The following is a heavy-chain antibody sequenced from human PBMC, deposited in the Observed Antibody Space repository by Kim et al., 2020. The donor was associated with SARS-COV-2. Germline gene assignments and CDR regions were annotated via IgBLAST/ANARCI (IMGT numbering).Heavy chain of an antibody. CDR1: GYTFSNYG. CDR3: ARAHYSTNSPFFY. Sequence: ASVKVSCKASGYTFSNYGISWVRLAPGQGLEWMGWISGSNGATKYAQKFQGRVTMTTDTSADTAYMELGSLRSDDTALYYCARAHYSTNSPFFYWGQGTLVTVSS. CDR2: ISGSNGAT. J-gene: IGHJ4*02. V-gene: IGHV1-18*01. D-gene: IGHD2-8*01.